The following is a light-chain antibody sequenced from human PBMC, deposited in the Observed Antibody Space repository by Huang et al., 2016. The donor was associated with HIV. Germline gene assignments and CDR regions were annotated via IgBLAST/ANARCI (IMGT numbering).Light chain of an antibody. Sequence: EIVLTQSPATLSLSPGERATLSCRASQSVSSYLAWYQQKPGQAPRLLIYDASNRASGSPARFSGSWSGTDFTLTISSLEPEYFAVYYCQQRSNWPPRGTFGPGTKVDIK. J-gene: IGKJ3*01. CDR2: DAS. CDR1: QSVSSY. V-gene: IGKV3-11*01. CDR3: QQRSNWPPRGT.